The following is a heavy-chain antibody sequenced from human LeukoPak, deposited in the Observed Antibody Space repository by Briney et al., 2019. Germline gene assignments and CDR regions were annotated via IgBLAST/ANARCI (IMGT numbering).Heavy chain of an antibody. CDR1: GYTFTSYY. D-gene: IGHD3-22*01. J-gene: IGHJ5*02. V-gene: IGHV1-46*01. Sequence: ASVKVSCKASGYTFTSYYMHWVRQAPGQGLEWMGIINPSGGSTSYAQKFQGRVTMTRDTSTSTVYMELSSLRSEDTAVYYCARGGGYLDLGANWFGPWGQGTLVTVSS. CDR3: ARGGGYLDLGANWFGP. CDR2: INPSGGST.